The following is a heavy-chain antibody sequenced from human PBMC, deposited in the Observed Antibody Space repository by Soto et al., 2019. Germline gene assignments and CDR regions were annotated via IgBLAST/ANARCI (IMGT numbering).Heavy chain of an antibody. Sequence: PGGSLSLSCAASGFTFDDYTMHWVRQAPGKGLGWVSLISWDGGSTYYADSVKGRFTISRDNSKNSLYLQMNSLRTEDTALYYCAKGSIAVAGTGFNYWGQGTLVTVSS. D-gene: IGHD6-19*01. CDR3: AKGSIAVAGTGFNY. J-gene: IGHJ4*02. V-gene: IGHV3-43*01. CDR2: ISWDGGST. CDR1: GFTFDDYT.